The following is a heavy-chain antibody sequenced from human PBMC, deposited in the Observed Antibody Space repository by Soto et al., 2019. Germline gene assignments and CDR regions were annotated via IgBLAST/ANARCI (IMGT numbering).Heavy chain of an antibody. J-gene: IGHJ3*02. D-gene: IGHD1-26*01. V-gene: IGHV3-30-3*01. CDR1: GFTFSSYA. CDR2: ISYDGSNK. CDR3: ARANGELLLYAFDI. Sequence: SLKISCAASGFTFSSYAMHWVRQAPGKGLEWVAVISYDGSNKYYADSVKGRFTISRDNSKNTLYLQMNSLRAEDTAVYYCARANGELLLYAFDICGPLTMVTVSS.